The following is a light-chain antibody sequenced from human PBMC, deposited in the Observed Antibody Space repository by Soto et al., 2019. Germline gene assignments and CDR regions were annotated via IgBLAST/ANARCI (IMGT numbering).Light chain of an antibody. CDR2: DVT. J-gene: IGLJ1*01. CDR3: CSFAGSYAGV. CDR1: SSVVGRYNY. Sequence: QSALTQPRSVSGSPGQSVTISCTGTSSVVGRYNYVSWYQQHPGKAPKLMIYDVTMRPSGVPDRFSGSKSGNTASLTISGLQAEDEADYYCCSFAGSYAGVFGTGTKVTVL. V-gene: IGLV2-11*01.